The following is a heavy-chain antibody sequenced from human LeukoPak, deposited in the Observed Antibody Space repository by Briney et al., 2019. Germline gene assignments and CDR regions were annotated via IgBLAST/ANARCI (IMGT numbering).Heavy chain of an antibody. CDR1: GASISSSSYY. J-gene: IGHJ4*02. CDR3: ARGGAARPDY. Sequence: SETLSLTCTVSGASISSSSYYWAWIRQPPGKGLEWIGSASYSGNTYYNPSLKSRVTISVDTSKNQFSLKMSSVTAADTAVYYCARGGAARPDYWGQGTLVTVSS. V-gene: IGHV4-39*07. CDR2: ASYSGNT. D-gene: IGHD6-6*01.